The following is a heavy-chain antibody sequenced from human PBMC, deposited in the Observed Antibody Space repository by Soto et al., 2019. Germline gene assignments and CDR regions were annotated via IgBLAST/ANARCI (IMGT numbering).Heavy chain of an antibody. CDR2: IYHSVST. D-gene: IGHD6-19*01. J-gene: IGHJ4*02. V-gene: IGHV4-30-2*01. CDR1: GGSISSGGYS. CDR3: ARAGGLGAVAVDY. Sequence: QLQLQESGSGLVKPSQTLSLTCAVSGGSISSGGYSWSWIRPPPGKGLEWIGYIYHSVSTYYNPALKSRVTISVDRSKNQFSLKLSSVTAADTAVYYCARAGGLGAVAVDYWGQGTLVTVSS.